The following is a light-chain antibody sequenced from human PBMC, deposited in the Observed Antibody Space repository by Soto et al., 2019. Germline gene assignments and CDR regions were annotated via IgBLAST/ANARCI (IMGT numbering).Light chain of an antibody. CDR3: QQYDKWPRT. V-gene: IGKV3-15*01. CDR2: GAS. J-gene: IGKJ1*01. CDR1: RSVDKF. Sequence: IRLTQSPATLSLTQWERATLSCRARRSVDKFLAWDKQKPGQAPRLLIYGASTRATGVPARFSGSGSGTEFTLTISNLQSEDFAVYHCQQYDKWPRTFGQGTMV.